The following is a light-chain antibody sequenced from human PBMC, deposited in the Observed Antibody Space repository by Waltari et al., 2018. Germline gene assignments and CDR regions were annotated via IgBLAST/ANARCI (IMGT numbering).Light chain of an antibody. CDR2: AAS. CDR1: QSISSY. J-gene: IGKJ4*02. V-gene: IGKV1-39*01. Sequence: DIQMTQSPSSLSASVGDRVTITCRASQSISSYLNWYQQKPGKGPELLIYAASSWQSGVPSRFSGSGSGTDFTLTISSLQPEDFATYYCQQSYSTPPTFGGGTKVEIK. CDR3: QQSYSTPPT.